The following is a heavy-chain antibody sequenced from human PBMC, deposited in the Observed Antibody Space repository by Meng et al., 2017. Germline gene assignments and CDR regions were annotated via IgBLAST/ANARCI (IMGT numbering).Heavy chain of an antibody. CDR1: GFTFSSYA. CDR3: TTEGEWLLQKN. CDR2: IKSKTDGGTT. D-gene: IGHD3-3*01. J-gene: IGHJ4*02. Sequence: GESLKISCAASGFTFSSYAMHWVRQAPGKGLEWVGRIKSKTDGGTTDYAAPVKGRFTISRDDSKHTLYLQMNSLKTEDTAVYYCTTEGEWLLQKNWGQGTLVTVSS. V-gene: IGHV3-15*01.